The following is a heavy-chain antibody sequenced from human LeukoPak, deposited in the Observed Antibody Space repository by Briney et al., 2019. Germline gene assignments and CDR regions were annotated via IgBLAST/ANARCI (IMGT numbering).Heavy chain of an antibody. D-gene: IGHD3-10*01. CDR3: AKPMAVLLWFGELSPFDY. Sequence: PGGSLRLSCAASGFTFSSYAMSWVRQAPGKGLEWVSAISGSGGSTYYADSVKGRFTISRDNSKNTLYLQMNSLRAEDTAVYYCAKPMAVLLWFGELSPFDYWGQGTLVTVSS. V-gene: IGHV3-23*01. CDR2: ISGSGGST. CDR1: GFTFSSYA. J-gene: IGHJ4*02.